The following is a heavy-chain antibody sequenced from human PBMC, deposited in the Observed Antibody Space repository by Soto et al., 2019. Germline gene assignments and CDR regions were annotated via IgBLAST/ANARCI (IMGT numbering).Heavy chain of an antibody. CDR3: ARGGTRVDK. D-gene: IGHD3-16*01. V-gene: IGHV1-18*01. CDR1: GYTFTNFG. J-gene: IGHJ4*02. Sequence: QVQLVQSGAEVKKPGASVKVSCKTSGYTFTNFGLSWVRQAPGQGLEWMGWISAYNGNTNYAQNFQGRVTMTTDTSTSTCYMELRSLRYDDPDGYYCARGGTRVDKWGQGTLVTVSS. CDR2: ISAYNGNT.